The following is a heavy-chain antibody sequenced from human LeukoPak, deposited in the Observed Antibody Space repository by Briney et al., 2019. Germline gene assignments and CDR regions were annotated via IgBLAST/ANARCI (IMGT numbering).Heavy chain of an antibody. CDR3: ACAKDYYDSSGYYYGYYFDY. CDR2: ISPGDSDT. D-gene: IGHD3-22*01. V-gene: IGHV5-51*06. Sequence: GESLKISCKGSEYSFNTYWIGWVRQMPGKGLEWMGIISPGDSDTRYSPSFEGQVTLSADKSISTAYLQWSSLKASDTAMYYCACAKDYYDSSGYYYGYYFDYWGQGTLVTVSS. J-gene: IGHJ4*02. CDR1: EYSFNTYW.